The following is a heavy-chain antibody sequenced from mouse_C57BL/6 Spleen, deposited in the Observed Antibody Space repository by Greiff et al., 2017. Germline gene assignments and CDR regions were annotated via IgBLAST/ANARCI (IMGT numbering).Heavy chain of an antibody. J-gene: IGHJ2*01. Sequence: EVKLVESGGGLVKPGGSLKLSCAASGFTFSDYGMHWVRQAPEKGLEWVAYISSGSSTIYYADTVKGRFTISSDNAKNTLFLQMTSLRSEDTAMYYWAREDGDGDFDYWGQGTTLTVSS. CDR3: AREDGDGDFDY. CDR1: GFTFSDYG. V-gene: IGHV5-17*01. D-gene: IGHD3-3*01. CDR2: ISSGSSTI.